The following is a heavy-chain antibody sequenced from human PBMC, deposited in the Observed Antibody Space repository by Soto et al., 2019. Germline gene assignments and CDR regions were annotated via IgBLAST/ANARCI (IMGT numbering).Heavy chain of an antibody. CDR1: GFTFSNAW. V-gene: IGHV3-15*01. D-gene: IGHD3-10*01. CDR3: TTDRYGSGSYYKGPTFDY. CDR2: IKSKTDGGTT. Sequence: PGGSLRLSCAASGFTFSNAWMSWVRQAPGKGLEWVGRIKSKTDGGTTDYAAPVKGRFTISRDDSKNTLYLQMNSLKTEDTAVYYCTTDRYGSGSYYKGPTFDYWGQGTLVTVSS. J-gene: IGHJ4*02.